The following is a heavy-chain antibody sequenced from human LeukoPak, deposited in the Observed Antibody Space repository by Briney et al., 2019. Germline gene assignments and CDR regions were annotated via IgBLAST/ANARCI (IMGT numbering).Heavy chain of an antibody. CDR2: IIPIFGTA. J-gene: IGHJ5*02. Sequence: GASEKVSCKASGGTFSSYAISWVRQAPGQGLEWMGGIIPIFGTANYAQKFQGRVTITADESTSTAYMELSSLRSEDTAVYYCARTDKWELLSWFDPWGQGTLVTVSS. CDR1: GGTFSSYA. D-gene: IGHD1-26*01. CDR3: ARTDKWELLSWFDP. V-gene: IGHV1-69*13.